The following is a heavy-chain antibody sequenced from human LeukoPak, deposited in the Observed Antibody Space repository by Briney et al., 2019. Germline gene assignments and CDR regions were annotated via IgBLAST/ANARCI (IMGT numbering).Heavy chain of an antibody. CDR1: GGSFSGYY. V-gene: IGHV4-34*01. CDR2: ISHSGGT. D-gene: IGHD6-6*01. J-gene: IGHJ4*02. CDR3: ARGVARSSRFHFSYYFDY. Sequence: PSETLSLTCAVYGGSFSGYYWSWIRQPPGKGLEWIGEISHSGGTDYNPSLKSRVTISVDTSRNQFSLKVSSVTAADTAVYYCARGVARSSRFHFSYYFDYWGQGTLVTVSS.